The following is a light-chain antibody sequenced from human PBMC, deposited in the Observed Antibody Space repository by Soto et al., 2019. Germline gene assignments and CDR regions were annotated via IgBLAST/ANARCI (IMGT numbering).Light chain of an antibody. CDR3: QQYGSSRT. V-gene: IGKV3-20*01. J-gene: IGKJ2*02. Sequence: EIVLTQSPGTLSLSPGERATLSCRASQSVSSSYLAWYQQKPGQAPRLLIYGASSRATGNPDRFSGSGSGTDFTLTISRLEPEDFAVYYCQQYGSSRTFGQGTKLEIK. CDR1: QSVSSSY. CDR2: GAS.